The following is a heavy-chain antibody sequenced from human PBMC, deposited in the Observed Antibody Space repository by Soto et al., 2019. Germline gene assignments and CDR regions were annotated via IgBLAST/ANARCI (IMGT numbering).Heavy chain of an antibody. V-gene: IGHV4-31*03. CDR2: IYSSGST. CDR3: GRLPVCSSASCHLD. CDR1: GGSISSGGYY. Sequence: QVQLQESGPGLVKPSQTLSLTCTVSGGSISSGGYYWTWIRQHPGKGLGWIGYIYSSGSTYYNPSLNSRVTVSVDTSKKQFSLRLSSVTAADTAVYYCGRLPVCSSASCHLDWGQGTLVTVSS. D-gene: IGHD2-2*01. J-gene: IGHJ4*02.